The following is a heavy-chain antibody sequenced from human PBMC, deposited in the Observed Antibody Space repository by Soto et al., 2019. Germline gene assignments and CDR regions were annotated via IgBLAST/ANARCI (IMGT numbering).Heavy chain of an antibody. D-gene: IGHD3-3*01. J-gene: IGHJ3*02. CDR2: IWDDGSNK. CDR3: ARDLAGLRFLECLHSDAFDI. CDR1: GFTFSSYG. Sequence: GGSLRLSCAASGFTFSSYGMHWVRQAPGKGLEWVAVIWDDGSNKYYADSVKGRFTISRDNSKNTLYLQMNSLRAEDTAVYYCARDLAGLRFLECLHSDAFDIWGQGTMVTVSS. V-gene: IGHV3-33*01.